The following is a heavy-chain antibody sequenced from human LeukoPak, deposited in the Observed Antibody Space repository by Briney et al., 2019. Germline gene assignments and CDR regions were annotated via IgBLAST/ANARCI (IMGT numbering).Heavy chain of an antibody. J-gene: IGHJ4*02. CDR1: GFTFSSYS. Sequence: GGSLRLSCAASGFTFSSYSMNWVRQAPGKGLEWVSSISSRSSYIYYADSVKGRFTISRDNAKNSLYLQMNSLRAEDTAVYYCARALGYCSSTSCYGPLGYWGQGTLVTVSS. V-gene: IGHV3-21*01. D-gene: IGHD2-2*01. CDR3: ARALGYCSSTSCYGPLGY. CDR2: ISSRSSYI.